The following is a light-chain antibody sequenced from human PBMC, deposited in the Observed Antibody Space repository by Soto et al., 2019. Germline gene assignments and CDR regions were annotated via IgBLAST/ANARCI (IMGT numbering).Light chain of an antibody. CDR1: QGISSW. CDR2: AAS. CDR3: QQAYRVPIT. J-gene: IGKJ5*01. V-gene: IGKV1-12*01. Sequence: DIQMTQSPSSVSASVGGRVTITCRASQGISSWLAWYHQKPGKAPKFLIYAASTLQSGVPSRLSGSASGTELTLTIGNLQPKDFPTYYCQQAYRVPITFGPGTRREIK.